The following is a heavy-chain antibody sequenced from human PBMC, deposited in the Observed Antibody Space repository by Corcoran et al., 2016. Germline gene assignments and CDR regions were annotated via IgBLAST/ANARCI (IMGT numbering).Heavy chain of an antibody. D-gene: IGHD3-22*01. CDR1: GYSISSGYY. Sequence: QVQLQESGPGLVKPSETLSLTCTVSGYSISSGYYWGWIRQSPGMGLELIGSVHHSGAVYYSPSLTSRVTISVDTSKNQFSLKLSSVTAADTAVYYCARVDSSGSKGGFDYWGQGTLVTVSS. V-gene: IGHV4-38-2*02. CDR3: ARVDSSGSKGGFDY. CDR2: VHHSGAV. J-gene: IGHJ4*02.